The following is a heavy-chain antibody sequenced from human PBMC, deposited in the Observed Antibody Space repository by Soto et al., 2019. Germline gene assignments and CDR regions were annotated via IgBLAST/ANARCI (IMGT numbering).Heavy chain of an antibody. CDR1: GYTFTSYG. Sequence: ASVKVSCKASGYTFTSYGISWVRQAPGQGLEWMEWISAYNGNTNYAQKLQGRVTRTTDTSTSRAYMELRSLRSDDTAVYYCAREFYYYDSSGYKYYYYYGMDVWGQGTTVTV. CDR3: AREFYYYDSSGYKYYYYYGMDV. D-gene: IGHD3-22*01. CDR2: ISAYNGNT. V-gene: IGHV1-18*01. J-gene: IGHJ6*02.